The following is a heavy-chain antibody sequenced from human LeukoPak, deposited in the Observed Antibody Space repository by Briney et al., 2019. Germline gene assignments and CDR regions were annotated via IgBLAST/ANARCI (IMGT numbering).Heavy chain of an antibody. CDR3: SAHYGPGPV. Sequence: PEASVKVSCKASGYTFIDHHILWMRQAPGQGLEWMGWIHPNGRDTQYAQKFQDRMTMTTDTSITTAYMELHSVTSDDTAVYYCSAHYGPGPVWGQGTLITASS. V-gene: IGHV1-2*02. CDR1: GYTFIDHH. CDR2: IHPNGRDT. D-gene: IGHD3-10*01. J-gene: IGHJ4*02.